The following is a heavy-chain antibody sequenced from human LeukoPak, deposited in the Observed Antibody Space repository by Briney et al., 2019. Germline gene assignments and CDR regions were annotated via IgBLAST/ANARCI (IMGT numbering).Heavy chain of an antibody. CDR1: VFTFGDYA. J-gene: IGHJ5*02. Sequence: GRFLRLSCTASVFTFGDYAMSWFRQAPGKGLEWVGFIRSKAYGGTTEYAASVKGRFTISRDDSKSIAYLQMNSLKTEDTAVYYCTRDLPYKCSSTSCPPRWFDPWGQGTLVTVSS. CDR3: TRDLPYKCSSTSCPPRWFDP. V-gene: IGHV3-49*03. D-gene: IGHD2-2*01. CDR2: IRSKAYGGTT.